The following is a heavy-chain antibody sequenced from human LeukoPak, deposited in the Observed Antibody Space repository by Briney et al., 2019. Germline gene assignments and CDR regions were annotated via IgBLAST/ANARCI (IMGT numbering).Heavy chain of an antibody. D-gene: IGHD6-19*01. CDR2: IYYNGNT. CDR1: GGSIGGHTFY. CDR3: ARLTALAGHRGAFDI. J-gene: IGHJ3*02. Sequence: SETLSLTCNVSGGSIGGHTFYWAWIRQPPGKGLEWIATIYYNGNTFYNPSLKSRVAISIDMSKSQFSLHLSSVTAADTAIYYCARLTALAGHRGAFDIWGPGTMVTVSS. V-gene: IGHV4-39*01.